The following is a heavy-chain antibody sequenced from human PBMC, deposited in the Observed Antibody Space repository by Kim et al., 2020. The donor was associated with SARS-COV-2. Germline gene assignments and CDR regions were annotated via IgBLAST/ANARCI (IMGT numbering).Heavy chain of an antibody. D-gene: IGHD5-18*01. CDR3: ARASDTAMVPPDY. J-gene: IGHJ4*02. V-gene: IGHV3-33*01. Sequence: GGSLRLSCAASGFTFSSYGMHWVRQAPGKGLEWVAVIWYDGSNKYYADSVKGRFTISRDNSKNTLYLQMNSLRAEDTAVYYCARASDTAMVPPDYWGQGTLVTVSS. CDR2: IWYDGSNK. CDR1: GFTFSSYG.